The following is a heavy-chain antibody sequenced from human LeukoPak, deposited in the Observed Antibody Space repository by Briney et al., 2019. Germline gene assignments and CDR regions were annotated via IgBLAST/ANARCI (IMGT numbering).Heavy chain of an antibody. D-gene: IGHD5-18*01. V-gene: IGHV4-39*07. Sequence: SETLSLTCTVSVGSISSSSYHWGWIRQPPGKGLEWIASIYYSGTTYYNPSLKSRVTISVDTSKNQFSLKLSSVTAADTAVYYCARVGGYSYGVDYWGQGTLVTVSS. CDR1: VGSISSSSYH. J-gene: IGHJ4*02. CDR3: ARVGGYSYGVDY. CDR2: IYYSGTT.